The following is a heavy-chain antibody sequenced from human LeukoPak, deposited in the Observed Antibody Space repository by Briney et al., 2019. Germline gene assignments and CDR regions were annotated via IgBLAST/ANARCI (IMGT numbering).Heavy chain of an antibody. CDR1: GGTISSSSYY. Sequence: SETLSLTCTVSGGTISSSSYYWGWIRQPPGKGLEWIGSIYYSGSTYYNPSLKSRVTISVDRSKNQFSLKLSSVTAADTAVYYCARVLYRGITMIVNWGQGTLVTVSS. J-gene: IGHJ4*02. CDR3: ARVLYRGITMIVN. D-gene: IGHD3-22*01. V-gene: IGHV4-39*07. CDR2: IYYSGST.